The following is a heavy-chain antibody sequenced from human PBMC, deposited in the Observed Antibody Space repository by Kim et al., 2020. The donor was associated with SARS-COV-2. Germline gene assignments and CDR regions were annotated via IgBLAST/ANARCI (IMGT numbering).Heavy chain of an antibody. Sequence: GESLKISCKGSGYSFTSYWIGWVRQMPGKGLEWMGIIYPGDSDTRYSPSFQGQVTISDDKSISTAYLQWSSLKASDTAMYYCARGGMGSGSIGIFDLWGRGTLVTVSS. CDR3: ARGGMGSGSIGIFDL. V-gene: IGHV5-51*01. CDR1: GYSFTSYW. J-gene: IGHJ2*01. D-gene: IGHD3-10*01. CDR2: IYPGDSDT.